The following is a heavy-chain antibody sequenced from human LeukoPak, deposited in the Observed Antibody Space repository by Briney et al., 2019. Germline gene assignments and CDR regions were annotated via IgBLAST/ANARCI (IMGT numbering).Heavy chain of an antibody. CDR3: AKGVALNMVQRGYFDS. D-gene: IGHD2/OR15-2a*01. CDR2: ITGSGGAT. V-gene: IGHV3-23*01. CDR1: GFRFDTYA. Sequence: GGSLRLSCAASGFRFDTYAMSWVRQAPGKGLEWVATITGSGGATYYVDSAKGRSTISRDNSKNTLYLQMNSLRAADTAVSYCAKGVALNMVQRGYFDSWGQGTLVTVSS. J-gene: IGHJ4*02.